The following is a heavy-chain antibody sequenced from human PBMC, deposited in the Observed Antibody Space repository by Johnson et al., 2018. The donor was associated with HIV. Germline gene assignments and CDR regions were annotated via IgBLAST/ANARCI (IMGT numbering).Heavy chain of an antibody. J-gene: IGHJ3*02. CDR2: IYSGGST. Sequence: MQLVESGGALVQPGGSLRLSCAASGFTVSSNYMSWVRQAPGKGLEWVSAIYSGGSTYYADSVKGRFTISRDNSKNTLYLQMNSLRAEDTAVYYCARDGGYSSSWYKYAFDIWGQGTMVTVSS. CDR1: GFTVSSNY. D-gene: IGHD6-13*01. CDR3: ARDGGYSSSWYKYAFDI. V-gene: IGHV3-66*01.